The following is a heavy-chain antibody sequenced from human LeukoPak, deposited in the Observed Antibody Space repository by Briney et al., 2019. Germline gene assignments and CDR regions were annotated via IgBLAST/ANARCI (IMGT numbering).Heavy chain of an antibody. D-gene: IGHD6-6*01. V-gene: IGHV4-59*01. CDR3: ARDRPWATRGLDY. CDR1: GGSLSHYY. Sequence: NASETLSLTCTVSGGSLSHYYWNWIRQTPGKGLEWIGYIYYSGSTSYNPSLKRRVTMSVDTSKNQFSLKLTSVTAADTAVYYCARDRPWATRGLDYWGQGILVTVSS. J-gene: IGHJ4*02. CDR2: IYYSGST.